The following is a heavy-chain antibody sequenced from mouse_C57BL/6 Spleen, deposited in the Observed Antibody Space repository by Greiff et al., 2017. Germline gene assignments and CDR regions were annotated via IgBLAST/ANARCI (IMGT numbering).Heavy chain of an antibody. CDR3: ARGDYLGAMDY. D-gene: IGHD1-1*01. V-gene: IGHV1-61*01. CDR1: GYTFTSYW. J-gene: IGHJ4*01. Sequence: QVQLQQPGAELVRPGSSVKLSCKASGYTFTSYWMDWVKQRPGQGLEWIGNIYPSDSETHYNQKFKDKATLTVDKSSSTAYMQLSSLTSEDSAVYYCARGDYLGAMDYWGQGTSVTVSS. CDR2: IYPSDSET.